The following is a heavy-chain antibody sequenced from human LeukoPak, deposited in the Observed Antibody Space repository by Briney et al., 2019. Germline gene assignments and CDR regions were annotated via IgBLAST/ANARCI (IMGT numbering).Heavy chain of an antibody. CDR2: IYPGDSDT. Sequence: GESLKISCKGSGYSFTSYWIGWVRQMPGKGLEWMGLIYPGDSDTRYSPSFQGQVTFSADKSIDIAYLQWSSLKASDTAMYYCARRSRYCSSANCYHFDYWGQGTLATVSS. CDR1: GYSFTSYW. D-gene: IGHD2-2*01. CDR3: ARRSRYCSSANCYHFDY. J-gene: IGHJ4*02. V-gene: IGHV5-51*01.